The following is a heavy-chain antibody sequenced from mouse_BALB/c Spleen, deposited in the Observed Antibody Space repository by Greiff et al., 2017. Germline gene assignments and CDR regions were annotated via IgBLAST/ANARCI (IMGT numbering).Heavy chain of an antibody. CDR1: GYTFSSYW. CDR2: ILPGSGST. J-gene: IGHJ2*01. D-gene: IGHD1-1*01. V-gene: IGHV1-9*01. CDR3: ARGGITTVVATSDYFDY. Sequence: QVQLQQSGAELMKPGASVKISCKATGYTFSSYWIEWVKQRPGHGLEWIGEILPGSGSTNYNEKFKGKATFTADTSSNTAYMQLSSLTSEDSAVYYCARGGITTVVATSDYFDYWGQGTTLTVSS.